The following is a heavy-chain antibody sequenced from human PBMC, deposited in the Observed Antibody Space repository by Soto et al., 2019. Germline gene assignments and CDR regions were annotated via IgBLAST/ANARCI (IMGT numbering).Heavy chain of an antibody. D-gene: IGHD3-16*01. CDR1: GFTFSSYS. J-gene: IGHJ3*02. CDR3: ARDLRGRDAFDI. V-gene: IGHV3-21*01. CDR2: ISSSSSYI. Sequence: GGSLRLSCAASGFTFSSYSMNWVRQAPGKGLEWVSSISSSSSYIYYADSVKGRFTISRDNAKNSLYLQMNSLRAEDTAVYYCARDLRGRDAFDIWGQGTMVTVSS.